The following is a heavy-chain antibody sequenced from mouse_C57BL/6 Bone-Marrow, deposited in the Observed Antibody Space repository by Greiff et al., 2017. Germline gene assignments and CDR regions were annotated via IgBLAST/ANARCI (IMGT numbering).Heavy chain of an antibody. CDR2: IDPSDSYT. V-gene: IGHV1-50*01. D-gene: IGHD2-2*01. J-gene: IGHJ3*01. Sequence: QVQLQQPGAELVKPGASVKLSCKASGYTFTSYWMQWVKQRPGQGLEWIGEIDPSDSYTNYNQKFKGKATLTVDTSSSTAYMQLSSLTSEDSAVYYCAKGYVSWFAYWGQGTPVTVSA. CDR1: GYTFTSYW. CDR3: AKGYVSWFAY.